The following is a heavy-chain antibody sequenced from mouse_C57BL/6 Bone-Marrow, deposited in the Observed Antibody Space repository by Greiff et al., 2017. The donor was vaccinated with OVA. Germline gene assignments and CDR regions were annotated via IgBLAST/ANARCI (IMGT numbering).Heavy chain of an antibody. D-gene: IGHD2-3*01. CDR1: GYTFTSYW. CDR3: ARWLLSYYFDY. J-gene: IGHJ2*01. V-gene: IGHV1-7*01. CDR2: INPSSGYT. Sequence: VQRVESGAELAKPGASVKLSCKASGYTFTSYWMHWVKQRPGQGLEWIGYINPSSGYTKYNQKFKDKATLTADKSSSTAYMQLSSLTYEDSAVYYCARWLLSYYFDYWGQGTTLTVSS.